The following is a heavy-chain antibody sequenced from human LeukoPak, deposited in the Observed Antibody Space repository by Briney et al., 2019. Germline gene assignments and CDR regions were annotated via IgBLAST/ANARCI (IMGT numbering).Heavy chain of an antibody. CDR1: GGSISSGGYY. CDR3: ARGSDRYYDFWSGYPYYYGMDV. J-gene: IGHJ6*02. Sequence: PSQTLSLTCTVSGGSISSGGYYWSWLRQHPGTGLEWIGYIYYSGSTYYNPSLKSRVTISVDTSKNQFSLKLSSVTAADTAVYYCARGSDRYYDFWSGYPYYYGMDVWGQGTTVTVSS. D-gene: IGHD3-3*01. V-gene: IGHV4-31*03. CDR2: IYYSGST.